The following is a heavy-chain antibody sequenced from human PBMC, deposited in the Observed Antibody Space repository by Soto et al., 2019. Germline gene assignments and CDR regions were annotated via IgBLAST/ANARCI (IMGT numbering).Heavy chain of an antibody. D-gene: IGHD3-10*01. CDR2: IYYSGST. J-gene: IGHJ6*02. V-gene: IGHV4-59*01. Sequence: SETLSLTCTVSGGSISSYYWSWIRQPPGKGLEWIGYIYYSGSTNYNPSLKSRVTISVDTSKNQFSLKLSSVSAADTAVYYCARDKGTMVRKLGYYYYGMGVWGQGTTVTGS. CDR3: ARDKGTMVRKLGYYYYGMGV. CDR1: GGSISSYY.